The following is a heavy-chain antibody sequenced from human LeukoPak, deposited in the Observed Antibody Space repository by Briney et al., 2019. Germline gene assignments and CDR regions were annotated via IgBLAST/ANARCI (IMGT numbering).Heavy chain of an antibody. D-gene: IGHD4-23*01. Sequence: SVKVSCKASGYTVTGYYMHWVRQAAGQGLEWMGWINPNSGGTNYAQKFQGRVTMTRDTSISTAYMELSRLRSDDTAVYYCARKLRWWMNWFDPWGQGTLVTVSS. CDR2: INPNSGGT. V-gene: IGHV1-2*02. J-gene: IGHJ5*02. CDR1: GYTVTGYY. CDR3: ARKLRWWMNWFDP.